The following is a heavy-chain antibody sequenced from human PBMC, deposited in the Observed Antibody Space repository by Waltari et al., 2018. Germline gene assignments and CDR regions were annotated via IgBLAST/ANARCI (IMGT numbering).Heavy chain of an antibody. CDR1: GFALSNARMG. CDR3: ARLWGDYGGNWYFDL. CDR2: IFSNDEK. V-gene: IGHV2-26*01. J-gene: IGHJ2*01. D-gene: IGHD4-17*01. Sequence: QVTLKESGPVLVKPTETLTLTCTVSGFALSNARMGVSWIRPPPGKALEWLAHIFSNDEKSYSTSLKSRLTISKDTSKSQVVLTMTNMDPVDTATYYCARLWGDYGGNWYFDLWGRGTLVTVSS.